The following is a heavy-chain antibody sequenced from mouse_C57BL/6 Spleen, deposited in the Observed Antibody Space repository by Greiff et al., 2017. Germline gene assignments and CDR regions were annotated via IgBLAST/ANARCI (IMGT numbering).Heavy chain of an antibody. CDR3: ARHDGY. J-gene: IGHJ4*01. CDR2: ISNLAYSL. V-gene: IGHV5-15*01. CDR1: GFTFSDYG. Sequence: EVHLVESGGGLVQPGGSLKFSCAASGFTFSDYGMAWVRQAPRKGPDWVAFISNLAYSLYYADTVTCRFTISRGNATNTLYLEMSSLRSEDTAMYYCARHDGYWGQGTSVTVSS.